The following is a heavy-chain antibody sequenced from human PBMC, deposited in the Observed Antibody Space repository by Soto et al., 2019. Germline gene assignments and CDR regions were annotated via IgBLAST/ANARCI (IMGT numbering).Heavy chain of an antibody. V-gene: IGHV3-30-3*01. J-gene: IGHJ4*02. CDR1: VFTFSSYA. CDR2: ISYDGSNK. CDR3: ARDSSLRYFDWFLDY. Sequence: GWSLRLSCSASVFTFSSYAMHWGRQAPGKGLEWVAVISYDGSNKYYADSVKGRFTISRDNSKNTLYLQMNSLRAEDTAVYYCARDSSLRYFDWFLDYWGQGTLVTVSS. D-gene: IGHD3-9*01.